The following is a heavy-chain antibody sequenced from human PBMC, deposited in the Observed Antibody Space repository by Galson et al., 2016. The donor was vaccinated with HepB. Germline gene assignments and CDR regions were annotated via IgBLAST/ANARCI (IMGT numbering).Heavy chain of an antibody. V-gene: IGHV3-7*01. Sequence: SLRLSCAASEFTLSIHWMSWVRQAPGKGLEWLGYINKDGSEAYYVDSVKGRFTISRDNARNSLYLHMTSLRVEDTAVYYCARPLGATHYYYYYGMDVWGQGTTVTVSS. J-gene: IGHJ6*02. CDR1: EFTLSIHW. CDR2: INKDGSEA. CDR3: ARPLGATHYYYYYGMDV. D-gene: IGHD1-26*01.